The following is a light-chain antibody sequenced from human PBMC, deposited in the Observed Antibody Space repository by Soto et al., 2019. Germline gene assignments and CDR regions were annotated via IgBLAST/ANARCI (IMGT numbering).Light chain of an antibody. J-gene: IGLJ1*01. CDR3: QVWDSSSDHYG. V-gene: IGLV3-21*02. CDR1: NIGSKS. CDR2: DDS. Sequence: SYELTPPPPVSVAPGQTGRITCGGNNIGSKSVHWYQQMPGQAHVLVVYDDSERRSGIPERFSGSNSGNTATLSVSRVEAGDGAEYYCQVWDSSSDHYGFGTGTKVTV.